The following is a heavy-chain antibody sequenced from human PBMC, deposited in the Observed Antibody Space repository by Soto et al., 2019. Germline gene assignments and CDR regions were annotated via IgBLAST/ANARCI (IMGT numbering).Heavy chain of an antibody. CDR3: AKDFLSRGPRAFDY. V-gene: IGHV3-66*01. J-gene: IGHJ4*02. Sequence: GGSLRLSCGASGLTVSSSYMSWVRQAPGKGLECVSVIYGDDTTYYADSVKGRFTISRDNSKNTLYLQMNSLRAEDTAVYYCAKDFLSRGPRAFDYWGQGTLVTVSS. D-gene: IGHD3-10*01. CDR2: IYGDDTT. CDR1: GLTVSSSY.